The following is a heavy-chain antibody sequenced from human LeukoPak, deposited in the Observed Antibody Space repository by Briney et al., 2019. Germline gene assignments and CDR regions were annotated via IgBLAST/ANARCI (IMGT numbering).Heavy chain of an antibody. J-gene: IGHJ5*02. V-gene: IGHV4-30-4*08. CDR3: ARVGFPCSSTKCWFDP. D-gene: IGHD2-2*01. CDR1: GGSINSGDYY. Sequence: KASQTLSLTCTVSGGSINSGDYYWSWIRQPPGKGLEWIGYIYYSGSTYYNPSLKSRVTISVDTSKNQFSLKLSSVTAADTAVYYCARVGFPCSSTKCWFDPWGQGTLVTVSS. CDR2: IYYSGST.